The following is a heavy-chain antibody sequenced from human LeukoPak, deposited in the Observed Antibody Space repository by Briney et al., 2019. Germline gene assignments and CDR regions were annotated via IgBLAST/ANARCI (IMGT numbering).Heavy chain of an antibody. D-gene: IGHD2-15*01. CDR1: GFTFSTYW. CDR3: HGSAAFDI. Sequence: GGSLRLSCAASGFTFSTYWMTWVRQAPGKGLEWVANINQDGNKNYYLDSVKGRFTISRDNAKNSLYLQMNSLRAEDTAVYYCHGSAAFDIWGQGTMVTVSS. J-gene: IGHJ3*02. V-gene: IGHV3-7*01. CDR2: INQDGNKN.